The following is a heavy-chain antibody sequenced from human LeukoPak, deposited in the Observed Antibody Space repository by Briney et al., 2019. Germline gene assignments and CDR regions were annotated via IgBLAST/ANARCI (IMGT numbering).Heavy chain of an antibody. Sequence: SETLSLTCTVSGGSISSYYWSWIRQPPGKGLEWIGEINHSGSTNYNPSLKSRVTISVDTSKNQFSLKLSSVTAADTAVYYCAKPGYQAYYYYGMDVWGQGTTVTVSS. J-gene: IGHJ6*02. CDR2: INHSGST. D-gene: IGHD2-2*01. V-gene: IGHV4-34*01. CDR3: AKPGYQAYYYYGMDV. CDR1: GGSISSYY.